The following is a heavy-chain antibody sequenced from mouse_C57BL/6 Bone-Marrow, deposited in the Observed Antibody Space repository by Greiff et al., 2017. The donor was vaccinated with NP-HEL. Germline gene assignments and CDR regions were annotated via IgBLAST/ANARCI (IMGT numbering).Heavy chain of an antibody. CDR3: ARKEGFDY. Sequence: VQWVESGAELARPGASVKLSCKASGYTFTSYGISWVKQRTGQGLEWIGEIYPRSGNTYYNEKFKGKATLTADKSSSTAYMELRSLTSEDSAVYFCARKEGFDYWGQGTTLTVSS. V-gene: IGHV1-81*01. CDR1: GYTFTSYG. J-gene: IGHJ2*01. CDR2: IYPRSGNT.